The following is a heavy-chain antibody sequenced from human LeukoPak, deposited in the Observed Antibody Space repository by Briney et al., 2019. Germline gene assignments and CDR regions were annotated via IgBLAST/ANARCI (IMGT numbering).Heavy chain of an antibody. D-gene: IGHD6-19*01. J-gene: IGHJ4*02. Sequence: PGRSLRLSYAASGFTFSSYGMHWVRQAPGKGLEWVSVITWDGGNTYYADSVKGRFTISRDNSKNSLYLQMNSLRTEDTALYYCAKDKDSGWTFDYWGQGTLVTVSS. CDR1: GFTFSSYG. CDR2: ITWDGGNT. V-gene: IGHV3-43*02. CDR3: AKDKDSGWTFDY.